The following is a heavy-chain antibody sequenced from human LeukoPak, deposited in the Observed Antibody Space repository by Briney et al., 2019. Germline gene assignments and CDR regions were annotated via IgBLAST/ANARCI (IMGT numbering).Heavy chain of an antibody. CDR2: IRNDGTKE. CDR3: VKALGGSGSY. CDR1: GFTLSRYW. D-gene: IGHD3-10*01. J-gene: IGHJ4*02. V-gene: IGHV3-30*02. Sequence: GGSLRLSCAASGFTLSRYWMSWVRQAPGKGLEWVAFIRNDGTKEYHADSVKGRFSISRDNPKNTLYLQMNSLSVEDTAIYYCVKALGGSGSYWGQGTSVIVSS.